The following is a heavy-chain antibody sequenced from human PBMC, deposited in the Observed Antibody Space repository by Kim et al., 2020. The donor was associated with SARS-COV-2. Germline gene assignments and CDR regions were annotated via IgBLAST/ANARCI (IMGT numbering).Heavy chain of an antibody. CDR3: AKDRAGYSYGYDAFDL. Sequence: DSVKGRCSISRDNSKNTLYLQMNSLRAEDKAVYYCAKDRAGYSYGYDAFDLWGQGTMVTVAS. V-gene: IGHV3-23*01. D-gene: IGHD5-18*01. J-gene: IGHJ3*01.